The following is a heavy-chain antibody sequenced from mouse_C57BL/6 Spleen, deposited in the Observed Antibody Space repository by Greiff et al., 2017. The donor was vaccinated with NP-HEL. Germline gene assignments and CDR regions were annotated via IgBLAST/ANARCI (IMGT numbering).Heavy chain of an antibody. CDR2: INPGSGGT. CDR3: ARAYDGYFYAMDY. D-gene: IGHD2-3*01. CDR1: GYAFTNYL. J-gene: IGHJ4*01. V-gene: IGHV1-54*01. Sequence: QVQLQQSGAELVRPGTSVKVSCKASGYAFTNYLIEWVKQRPGQGLEWIGVINPGSGGTNYNEKFKGKATLTADKSSSTAYMQLSILTSEDSAVYFCARAYDGYFYAMDYWGQGTSVTVSS.